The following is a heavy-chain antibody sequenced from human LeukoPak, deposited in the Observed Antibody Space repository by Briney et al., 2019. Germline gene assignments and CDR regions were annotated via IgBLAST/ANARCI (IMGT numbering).Heavy chain of an antibody. CDR1: GYSFTSYY. D-gene: IGHD5-18*01. J-gene: IGHJ4*02. CDR2: INPTSGST. CDR3: ARRYNYGDY. V-gene: IGHV1-46*01. Sequence: ASVKVSCKASGYSFTSYYIHWVRQAPGQGLEWMGIINPTSGSTSYAQKFQGRVTMTRDTSTSTVYMELSSLRSEDTAVYYCARRYNYGDYWGQGTLVIVSS.